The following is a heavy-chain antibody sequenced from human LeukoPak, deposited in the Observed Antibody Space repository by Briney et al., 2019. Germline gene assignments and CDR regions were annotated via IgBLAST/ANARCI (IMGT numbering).Heavy chain of an antibody. CDR1: GFTFSSHG. Sequence: GRSLRLSCAASGFTFSSHGMHWVRQAPGKGLEWVALMSYDGTNKVYADSVKGRFTIPRDNSKNTLYLEMNNLRAEDTAVYYCAKRGYCSGGRCYSFHFDYWGQGTLVTVSS. CDR2: MSYDGTNK. J-gene: IGHJ4*02. D-gene: IGHD2-15*01. V-gene: IGHV3-30*18. CDR3: AKRGYCSGGRCYSFHFDY.